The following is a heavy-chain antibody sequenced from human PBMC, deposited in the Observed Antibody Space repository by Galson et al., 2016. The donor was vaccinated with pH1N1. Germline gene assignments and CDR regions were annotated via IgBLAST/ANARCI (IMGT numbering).Heavy chain of an antibody. J-gene: IGHJ4*02. Sequence: SLRLSCAASGFTFTNYAMTWVRRAPGKGLEWVSDISGTGDNTRYADSVKGRSTISRDNSRNTLFLQMNSLRPEDTAVYYCAKVDRDDYGDYALDYWGQGNLVTVSS. CDR3: AKVDRDDYGDYALDY. V-gene: IGHV3-23*01. D-gene: IGHD4-17*01. CDR1: GFTFTNYA. CDR2: ISGTGDNT.